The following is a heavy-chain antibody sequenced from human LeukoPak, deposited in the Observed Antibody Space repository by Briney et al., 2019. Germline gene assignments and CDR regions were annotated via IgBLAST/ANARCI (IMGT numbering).Heavy chain of an antibody. CDR3: ASDETYYYDSSGYYGFDY. V-gene: IGHV1-69*06. Sequence: ASVKVSCKASGGTFSSYAISWVRQAPGQGLEWMGGIIPIFGTANYAQKFQGRVTITADKSTSTAYMELSSLRSEDTAVYYCASDETYYYDSSGYYGFDYWGQGTLVTVSS. D-gene: IGHD3-22*01. CDR1: GGTFSSYA. CDR2: IIPIFGTA. J-gene: IGHJ4*02.